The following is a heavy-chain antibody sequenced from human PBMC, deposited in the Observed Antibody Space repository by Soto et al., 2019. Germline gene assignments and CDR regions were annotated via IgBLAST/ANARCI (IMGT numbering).Heavy chain of an antibody. CDR2: IYFNGNT. CDR3: ASVTFGGIVLAH. J-gene: IGHJ4*02. Sequence: SETLSLTCTVSAASFSKYYWTWMRQPPGKGLEWIGYIYFNGNTKYNPSLEGRLTISIDTSKKEFSLKLTSVTAADAAVYYCASVTFGGIVLAHWGQGTLVTVSS. V-gene: IGHV4-59*01. CDR1: AASFSKYY. D-gene: IGHD3-16*01.